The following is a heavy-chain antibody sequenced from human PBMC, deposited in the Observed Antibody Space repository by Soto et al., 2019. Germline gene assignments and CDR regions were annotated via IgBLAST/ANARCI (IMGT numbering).Heavy chain of an antibody. V-gene: IGHV4-34*01. J-gene: IGHJ2*01. CDR1: GGSFSGYY. Sequence: PSETLSLTCAVYGGSFSGYYWSWIRQPPGKGLEWIGEINHSGSTNYNPSLKSRVTISVDKSKNQFSLKLSSVTAADTAVYYCARFNWYFDLWGRGTLVTVSS. CDR2: INHSGST. CDR3: ARFNWYFDL.